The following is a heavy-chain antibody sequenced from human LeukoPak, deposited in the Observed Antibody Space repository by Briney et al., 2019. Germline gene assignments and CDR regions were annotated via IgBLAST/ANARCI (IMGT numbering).Heavy chain of an antibody. J-gene: IGHJ3*02. CDR1: GGSISSSDYY. D-gene: IGHD2-15*01. V-gene: IGHV4-39*01. CDR3: VRHCCSAPSKRTFDI. Sequence: PSETLSLTCTVSGGSISSSDYYWGRIRQSPGKGLEWIGTISDSGSTYYNPSLKSRVIISVDTSKNQFSLKLSSVTAADTAVYYCVRHCCSAPSKRTFDIWGQGTLVTVSS. CDR2: ISDSGST.